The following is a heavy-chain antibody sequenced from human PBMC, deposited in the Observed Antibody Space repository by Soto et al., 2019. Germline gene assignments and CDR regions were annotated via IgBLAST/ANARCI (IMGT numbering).Heavy chain of an antibody. V-gene: IGHV1-18*01. CDR3: VRGGFAYGYLDY. D-gene: IGHD5-18*01. J-gene: IGHJ4*01. Sequence: GASVKVSCKTSGYTFSSYGIVWVRQAPGQGLEWMGWISTYNVDTKYADKFQGRLTMSSXTXXTXXFMXLRRLRSDDTAVYYCVRGGFAYGYLDYWG. CDR2: ISTYNVDT. CDR1: GYTFSSYG.